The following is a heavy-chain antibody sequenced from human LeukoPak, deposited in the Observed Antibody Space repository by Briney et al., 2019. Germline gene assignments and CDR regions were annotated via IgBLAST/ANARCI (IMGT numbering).Heavy chain of an antibody. CDR1: GFTFSTYT. J-gene: IGHJ3*02. V-gene: IGHV3-23*01. D-gene: IGHD1-26*01. CDR3: AKGRTVVGGGNAFDI. Sequence: GGSLRLSCAASGFTFSTYTMSWVRQAPGKGLEWVSGIRSSGGSTYYADSVKGRFTISRDNSKNTLYLQMNSLRAEDTAVYYCAKGRTVVGGGNAFDIWGQGTMVTVSS. CDR2: IRSSGGST.